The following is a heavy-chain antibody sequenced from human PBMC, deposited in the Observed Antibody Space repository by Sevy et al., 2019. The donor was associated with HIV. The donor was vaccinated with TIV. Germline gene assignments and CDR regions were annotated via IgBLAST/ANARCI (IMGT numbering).Heavy chain of an antibody. CDR3: ARVSQYYYYAMDV. Sequence: SETLSLTCTVSGDSISSAYWSWIQQPPGKGLEWIGYIYYSGITNFNPSLKSRVTISRDMSKNQFSLKLSPVTAADTAVYYCARVSQYYYYAMDVWGQGTTVTVSS. CDR2: IYYSGIT. V-gene: IGHV4-59*01. J-gene: IGHJ6*02. CDR1: GDSISSAY.